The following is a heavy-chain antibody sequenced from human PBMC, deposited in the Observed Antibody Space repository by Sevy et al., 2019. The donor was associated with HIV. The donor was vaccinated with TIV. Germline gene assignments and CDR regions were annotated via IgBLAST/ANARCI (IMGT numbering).Heavy chain of an antibody. D-gene: IGHD4-17*01. CDR1: AGSISSSSYY. V-gene: IGHV4-39*01. Sequence: SETLSLTCTVSAGSISSSSYYWDWIRQPPGKGLEWIGTIYYSGNTYYNPSLKSRVTISVDTSRNQFSLRLSSATAADTAVYYCARRTYGDYVGYYDYWGQGTLVTVSS. J-gene: IGHJ4*02. CDR3: ARRTYGDYVGYYDY. CDR2: IYYSGNT.